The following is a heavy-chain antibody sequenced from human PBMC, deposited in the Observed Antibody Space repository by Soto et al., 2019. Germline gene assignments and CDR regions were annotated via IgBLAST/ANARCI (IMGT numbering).Heavy chain of an antibody. V-gene: IGHV4-34*01. CDR2: INHRGST. J-gene: IGHJ6*02. CDR3: ARGSRVKIPAASGRDYYYHGLDV. CDR1: GGSFSGYY. Sequence: VQLQQWGAGLLKPSETLSLTCAVYGGSFSGYYWRWIRQPPGKGLEWVGEINHRGSTNYNPSLKRRVTRSVYTAKNQFSLKLNSVTAADTAVYYCARGSRVKIPAASGRDYYYHGLDVWGQGTAVTVSS. D-gene: IGHD6-25*01.